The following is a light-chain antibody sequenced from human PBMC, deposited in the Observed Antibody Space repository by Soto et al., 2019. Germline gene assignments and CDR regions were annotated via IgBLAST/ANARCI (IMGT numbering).Light chain of an antibody. J-gene: IGKJ1*01. CDR3: QQYATSPWT. CDR1: QSVGSSR. Sequence: EIVLTQSPGTLSLSPGERVTLSCRASQSVGSSRLAWYQQKPGQAPRLLIYGASSRATGIPDRFGGSGSGTDFTLTISRLEPEDFALYYCQQYATSPWTFGQGTKVEIK. CDR2: GAS. V-gene: IGKV3-20*01.